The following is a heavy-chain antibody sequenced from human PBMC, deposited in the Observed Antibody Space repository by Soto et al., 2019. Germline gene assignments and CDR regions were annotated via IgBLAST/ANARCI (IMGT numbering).Heavy chain of an antibody. CDR3: AKRPYSSSWGDYYFDY. J-gene: IGHJ4*02. CDR2: ISGSGGST. D-gene: IGHD6-13*01. CDR1: GFTFSSYA. V-gene: IGHV3-23*01. Sequence: GGSLRLSCAASGFTFSSYAMSWVRQAPGKGLEWVSAISGSGGSTYYADSVKGRFTISRDNSKNTLYLQMNSLRAEDTAVYYCAKRPYSSSWGDYYFDYWGQGTLVTVSS.